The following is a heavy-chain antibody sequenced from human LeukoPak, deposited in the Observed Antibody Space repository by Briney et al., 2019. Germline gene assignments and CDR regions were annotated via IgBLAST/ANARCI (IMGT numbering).Heavy chain of an antibody. Sequence: PGGSLRLSCAASGFTFSSYAMSWVRQAPGKGLEWVSAISGSGGSTYYADSVKGRFTISRDNSKDTLYLQMNSLRAEDTALYYCAKPGVPSNYYFDSWGQGTLVTVSS. CDR2: ISGSGGST. CDR1: GFTFSSYA. D-gene: IGHD2-2*01. V-gene: IGHV3-23*01. J-gene: IGHJ4*02. CDR3: AKPGVPSNYYFDS.